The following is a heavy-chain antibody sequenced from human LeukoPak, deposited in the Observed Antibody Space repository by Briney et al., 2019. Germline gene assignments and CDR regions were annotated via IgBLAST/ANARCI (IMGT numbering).Heavy chain of an antibody. CDR2: ISGSGGNT. CDR3: AKPAKTDYADY. Sequence: GGSLRLSCAASGFTFSSYGMNWVRQAPGKGLEWVSAISGSGGNTYYADSVKGRFTISGDNSKNTLYLQMNSLRAEDTALYYCAKPAKTDYADYWGQGTLVTVSS. CDR1: GFTFSSYG. V-gene: IGHV3-23*01. J-gene: IGHJ4*02. D-gene: IGHD1-14*01.